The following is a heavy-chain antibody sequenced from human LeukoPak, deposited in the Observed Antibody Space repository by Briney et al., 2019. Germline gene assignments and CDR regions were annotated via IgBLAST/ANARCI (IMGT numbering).Heavy chain of an antibody. D-gene: IGHD5-18*01. CDR1: GFTFSRDA. J-gene: IGHJ4*02. Sequence: GGSLRLSCAGSGFTFSRDAMSWVRQPPGKGLEWVSGINGIGTSTYYAESVKGRFTISRDNSKNTLYLQMNSLRAEDTAVYYCAKDRQPGYSYGRQLDYWGQGTLVTVSS. V-gene: IGHV3-23*01. CDR2: INGIGTST. CDR3: AKDRQPGYSYGRQLDY.